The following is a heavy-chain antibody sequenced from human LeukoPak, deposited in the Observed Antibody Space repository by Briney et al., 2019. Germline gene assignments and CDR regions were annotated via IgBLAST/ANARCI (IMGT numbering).Heavy chain of an antibody. CDR1: GDSFSSYH. D-gene: IGHD3-16*01. J-gene: IGHJ4*02. V-gene: IGHV4-59*01. CDR3: ARVGRGDHSWGSYYCDH. Sequence: WVPLSLTCPVSVSGDSFSSYHWSWFRPPPGKGLEWIGYISSSGSTSYNPSLKSRLTIPVDTSKNQFSLKLNSVTAADTAVYYCARVGRGDHSWGSYYCDHWGQGTLVSVSS. CDR2: ISSSGST.